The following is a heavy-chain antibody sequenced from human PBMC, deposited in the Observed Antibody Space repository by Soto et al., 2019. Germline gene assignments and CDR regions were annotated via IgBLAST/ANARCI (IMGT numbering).Heavy chain of an antibody. D-gene: IGHD2-8*01. J-gene: IGHJ5*02. V-gene: IGHV2-5*01. CDR2: IYWNDDK. Sequence: SGPTLVNPTQTLTLTCTFSGFSLSTSGVIVGWIRQPPGRALEWLALIYWNDDKRYSPSLRTRLTITKDTSKNQVVLRMTNMDPVDTAKYYCANRLSPVSSYNWFDTWGQGTQVTVSS. CDR1: GFSLSTSGVI. CDR3: ANRLSPVSSYNWFDT.